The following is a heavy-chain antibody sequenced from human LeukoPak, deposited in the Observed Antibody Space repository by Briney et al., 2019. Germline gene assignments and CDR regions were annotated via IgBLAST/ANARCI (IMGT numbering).Heavy chain of an antibody. J-gene: IGHJ3*02. Sequence: PGGSLRLSCAASGFTFSSYAMSWVRQAPGKGLEWVAFIRYDGTSKYYIDSVKGRFSISRDTSMNTVSLQMNSLRDEDTAVYYCAKEDKGYSFGFDAFDTWGQGTMVTVSA. V-gene: IGHV3-30*02. D-gene: IGHD5-18*01. CDR3: AKEDKGYSFGFDAFDT. CDR2: IRYDGTSK. CDR1: GFTFSSYA.